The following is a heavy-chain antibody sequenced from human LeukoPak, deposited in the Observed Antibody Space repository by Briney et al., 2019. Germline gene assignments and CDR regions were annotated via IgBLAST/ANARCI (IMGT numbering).Heavy chain of an antibody. J-gene: IGHJ6*03. CDR3: AKSGSRFLEWLQNPYMDV. CDR2: ISRSGGST. V-gene: IGHV3-23*01. D-gene: IGHD3-3*01. Sequence: GGSLRLSCAASGFTFSSYAMSWLRQAPGKGLEWVSAISRSGGSTYYADSVKGRFTISRDNSKNTLYLQMNSLRAEDTAVYYCAKSGSRFLEWLQNPYMDVWGKGTTVTVSS. CDR1: GFTFSSYA.